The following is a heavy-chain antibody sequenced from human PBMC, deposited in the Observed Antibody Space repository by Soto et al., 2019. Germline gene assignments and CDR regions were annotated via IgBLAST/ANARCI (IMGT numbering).Heavy chain of an antibody. CDR3: ARVEGALAPRFDP. CDR1: GYTFTSYG. Sequence: QVQLVQSGAEVKKPGASVKVSCKASGYTFTSYGLSWVRQAPGQGLEWMGRISAYNYNTSYAQKLQGRVTMTTNTTTSTAYLELRSRRCDDTAVYYCARVEGALAPRFDPWGQGTLVTVSS. J-gene: IGHJ5*02. CDR2: ISAYNYNT. D-gene: IGHD1-26*01. V-gene: IGHV1-18*01.